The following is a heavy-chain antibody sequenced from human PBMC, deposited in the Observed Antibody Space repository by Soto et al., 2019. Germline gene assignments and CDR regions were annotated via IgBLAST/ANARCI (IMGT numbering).Heavy chain of an antibody. V-gene: IGHV3-53*04. J-gene: IGHJ3*02. D-gene: IGHD3-10*01. CDR3: AREITYYYGSGSDNDAFDI. Sequence: EVQLVESGGGLVQPGGSLRLSCAASGFTVSSNYMSWVRQAPGKGLEWVSVIYSGGSTYYADSVKGRFTISRHNSKNTLYLQMNSLRAEDTAVYYCAREITYYYGSGSDNDAFDIWGQGTMVTVSS. CDR1: GFTVSSNY. CDR2: IYSGGST.